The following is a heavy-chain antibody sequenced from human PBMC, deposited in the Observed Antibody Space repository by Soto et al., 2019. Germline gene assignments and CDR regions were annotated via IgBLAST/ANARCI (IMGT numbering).Heavy chain of an antibody. D-gene: IGHD6-19*01. V-gene: IGHV1-8*01. Sequence: ASVKVSCKASGYTFTSYDINWVRQATGQGLEWMGWMNPNSGNTGYAQKFQGRATMTRHTSISTAYMELSSLRSEDTAVYYCARMFGVSGWYDAFDIWGQGTMVTVSS. J-gene: IGHJ3*02. CDR2: MNPNSGNT. CDR1: GYTFTSYD. CDR3: ARMFGVSGWYDAFDI.